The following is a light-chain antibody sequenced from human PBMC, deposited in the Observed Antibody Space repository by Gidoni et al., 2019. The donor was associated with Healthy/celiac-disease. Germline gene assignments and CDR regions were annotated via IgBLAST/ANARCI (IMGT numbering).Light chain of an antibody. CDR2: GKN. V-gene: IGLV3-19*01. J-gene: IGLJ2*01. CDR3: NSLNSSGNHLV. CDR1: SLRSYY. Sequence: SSELTQDPAVSVAFGQTVRITGQGDSLRSYYASWYQQKPGQAPVLVIYGKNNRPSGIPDRFSGSSSGNTASLTITGAQAEDEADYYCNSLNSSGNHLVFGGGTKLTVL.